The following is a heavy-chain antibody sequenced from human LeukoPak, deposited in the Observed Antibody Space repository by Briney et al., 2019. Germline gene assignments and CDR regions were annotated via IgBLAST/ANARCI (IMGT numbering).Heavy chain of an antibody. D-gene: IGHD2-2*01. CDR2: INHSGST. J-gene: IGHJ6*02. Sequence: SETLSLTCAVYGGSFSGYYWSWIRQPPGKGLEWIGEINHSGSTNYNPSLKSRVTISVDTSKNQFSLKLSSVTAADTAVYYCARGPGRRVVPADSYYYGVDVWGQGTTVTVSS. CDR3: ARGPGRRVVPADSYYYGVDV. CDR1: GGSFSGYY. V-gene: IGHV4-34*01.